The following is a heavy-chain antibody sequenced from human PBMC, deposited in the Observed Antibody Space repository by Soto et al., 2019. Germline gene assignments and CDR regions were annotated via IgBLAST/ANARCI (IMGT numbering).Heavy chain of an antibody. CDR3: ARRRNYDFWSGYYPPPDY. CDR1: GYTFTSYD. D-gene: IGHD3-3*01. J-gene: IGHJ4*02. CDR2: MNPNSGNT. V-gene: IGHV1-8*01. Sequence: ASVKVSCKASGYTFTSYDINWVRQATGQGLEWMGWMNPNSGNTGYAQKFQGRVTMTRNTSISTAYMELSSLRSEDTAVYYCARRRNYDFWSGYYPPPDYSGQGTLVTVSS.